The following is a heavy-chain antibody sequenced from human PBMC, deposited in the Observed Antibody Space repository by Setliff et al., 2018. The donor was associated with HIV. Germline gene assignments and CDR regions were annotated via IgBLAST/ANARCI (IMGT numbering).Heavy chain of an antibody. CDR3: ARTQPDTIFGVVVFDS. J-gene: IGHJ4*02. CDR2: VYYSGTT. CDR1: GASIGNSGPGFY. Sequence: SETLSLTCTVAGASIGNSGPGFYWGWVRQPPGRGLEWIGSVYYSGTTYYNPSLRSRVTMSVDTSKNQLSLRLTSMTAADTAVYYCARTQPDTIFGVVVFDSWGQGKTVTVSS. V-gene: IGHV4-39*01. D-gene: IGHD3-3*01.